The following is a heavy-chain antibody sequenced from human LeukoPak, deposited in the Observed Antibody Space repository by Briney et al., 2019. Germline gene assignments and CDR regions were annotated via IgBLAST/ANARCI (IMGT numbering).Heavy chain of an antibody. CDR2: ISGSGGST. Sequence: GGSLRLSCAASGVTFSSYSMNWVRQAPGKGLEWVSAISGSGGSTYYADSVKGRYTISRDNSKNTLYLQMNSLRAEDTAVYYCAKDVTFLAGAGATGFDYWGQGTLVTVSS. CDR1: GVTFSSYS. J-gene: IGHJ4*02. CDR3: AKDVTFLAGAGATGFDY. V-gene: IGHV3-23*01. D-gene: IGHD3-10*01.